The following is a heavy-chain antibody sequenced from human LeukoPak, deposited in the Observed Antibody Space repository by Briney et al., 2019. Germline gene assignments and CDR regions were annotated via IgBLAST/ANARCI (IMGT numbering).Heavy chain of an antibody. Sequence: SQTLSLTCAISGDSVSSNSAAWNWIRRSPSRGLEWLGRTYYRSKWYNDYAVSVKSRITINPDTSKSQFSLQLNSVTPEDTTVYPCPRGCPIRCYDWDYFDYWGQGTLVTVSS. CDR2: TYYRSKWYN. D-gene: IGHD5-12*01. V-gene: IGHV6-1*01. CDR1: GDSVSSNSAA. CDR3: PRGCPIRCYDWDYFDY. J-gene: IGHJ4*02.